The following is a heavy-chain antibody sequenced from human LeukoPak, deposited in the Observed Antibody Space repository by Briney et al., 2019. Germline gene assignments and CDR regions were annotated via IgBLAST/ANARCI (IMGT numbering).Heavy chain of an antibody. D-gene: IGHD1-14*01. J-gene: IGHJ4*02. CDR1: GFSFNSDW. CDR3: AKDVPASWAPDY. CDR2: IKHDESEK. Sequence: PGGSLRLSCAASGFSFNSDWMDWVRQAPGKGLEWVANIKHDESEKNYLDSVKGRFTISRDNFKNTLYLRMNSLRGEDTAVYYCAKDVPASWAPDYWGQGTLVAVSS. V-gene: IGHV3-7*04.